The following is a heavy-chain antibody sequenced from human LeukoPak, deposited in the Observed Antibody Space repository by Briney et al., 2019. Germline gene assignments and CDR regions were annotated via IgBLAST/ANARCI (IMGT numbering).Heavy chain of an antibody. Sequence: ASVNVSCKASGYTFTSYYMHWVRQAPGQGLEWMGIINPSGGSTSYAQKFQGRVTMTRDTSTSPVYMELSSLRSEYTAVYYCARDPPFIKGSGYAAGHFDYWGQGTLVTVSS. CDR2: INPSGGST. CDR1: GYTFTSYY. CDR3: ARDPPFIKGSGYAAGHFDY. V-gene: IGHV1-46*01. D-gene: IGHD3-22*01. J-gene: IGHJ4*02.